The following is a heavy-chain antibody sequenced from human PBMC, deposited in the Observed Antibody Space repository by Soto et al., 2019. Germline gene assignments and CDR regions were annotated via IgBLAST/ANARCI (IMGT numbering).Heavy chain of an antibody. V-gene: IGHV4-34*01. J-gene: IGHJ4*02. D-gene: IGHD4-17*01. CDR1: GGSFSGYY. CDR3: RYGDYEFLDY. Sequence: QVQLQQWGAGLLKPSETLSLTCAVYGGSFSGYYWSWIRQPPGKGLEWIGEINHSGSTNYNPSLKSRVTISVDTSKNQFSLKLSSVTAADTAVYYCRYGDYEFLDYWGQGILVTVSS. CDR2: INHSGST.